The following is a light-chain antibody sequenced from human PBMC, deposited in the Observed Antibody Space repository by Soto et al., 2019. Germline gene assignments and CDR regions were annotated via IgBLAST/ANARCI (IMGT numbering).Light chain of an antibody. J-gene: IGKJ5*01. Sequence: IQLTQSPSSLSAYVGDRVTITCRASQGISSYLAWYQQKPGKAPKLLIYGASTLEGGVPFRFSGSGSGTDFTLTISSLQPEDFVTYYCQQLNTYPITFGQGTRLEIK. CDR1: QGISSY. CDR2: GAS. CDR3: QQLNTYPIT. V-gene: IGKV1-9*01.